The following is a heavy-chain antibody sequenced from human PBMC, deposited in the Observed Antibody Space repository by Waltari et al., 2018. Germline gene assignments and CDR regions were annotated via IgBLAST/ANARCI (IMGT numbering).Heavy chain of an antibody. J-gene: IGHJ4*02. CDR3: AKSTGILTTYADY. V-gene: IGHV3-30-3*02. D-gene: IGHD3-9*01. CDR1: GFTFRMYA. Sequence: QVQLVESGGGVVQPGKSLSLSCSASGFTFRMYAIHWVRQAPGKGLEWVAIISHDGTKKHFADSVSGRFTLSRDNSKNTVHLQMNSLSAEDTAVYYCAKSTGILTTYADYWGQGTLVAVSS. CDR2: ISHDGTKK.